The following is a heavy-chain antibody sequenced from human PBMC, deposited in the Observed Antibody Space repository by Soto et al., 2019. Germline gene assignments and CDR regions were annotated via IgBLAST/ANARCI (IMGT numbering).Heavy chain of an antibody. D-gene: IGHD4-17*01. CDR1: GFTFSSYG. J-gene: IGHJ4*02. V-gene: IGHV3-33*01. CDR3: ARDHDYGDYVPYGTDY. Sequence: QVQLVESGGGVVQPGRSLRLSCAASGFTFSSYGMHWVRQAPGKGLEWVAVIWYDGSNKYYADSVKGRFTISRDNSKNKLYLQMNSLRAEDTAVYYCARDHDYGDYVPYGTDYWGQGTLVTVSS. CDR2: IWYDGSNK.